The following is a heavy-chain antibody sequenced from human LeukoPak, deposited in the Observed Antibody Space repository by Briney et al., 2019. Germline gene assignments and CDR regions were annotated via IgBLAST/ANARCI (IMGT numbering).Heavy chain of an antibody. Sequence: PGGSLRLSCAASGFTFSDYYMSWIRQAPGKGLEWVSYISSSGSTIYYADSVKGRFTISRDNAKNSLYLQMNSLRAEDTAVYYCARDHHRARHPNYFDDWGQGTLVTVSS. CDR2: ISSSGSTI. CDR3: ARDHHRARHPNYFDD. D-gene: IGHD1-14*01. J-gene: IGHJ4*02. V-gene: IGHV3-11*01. CDR1: GFTFSDYY.